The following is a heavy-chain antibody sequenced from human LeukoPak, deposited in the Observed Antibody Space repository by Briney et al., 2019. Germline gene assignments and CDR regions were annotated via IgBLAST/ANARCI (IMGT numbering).Heavy chain of an antibody. CDR3: AREPQY. CDR2: ISYDGSNK. CDR1: GFTFRNYY. V-gene: IGHV3-30-3*01. Sequence: GGSLRLSCAASGFTFRNYYMHWVRQAPGKGLEWVAVISYDGSNKYYADSVKGRFTISRDNSKNTLYLQMNSLRPDDTAVYYCAREPQYWGQGTLITVSS. J-gene: IGHJ4*02.